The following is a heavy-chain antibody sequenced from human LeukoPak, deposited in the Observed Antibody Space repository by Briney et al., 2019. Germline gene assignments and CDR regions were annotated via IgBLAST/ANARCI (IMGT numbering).Heavy chain of an antibody. J-gene: IGHJ6*03. CDR3: ARGPTSGSSMVNYYYYYMDV. D-gene: IGHD1-26*01. Sequence: AAVKVSCKASGYTFTSYDINWVRQATGQGLEWMGWMNPNSGNTGYAQKFQGRVTMTRNTSISTAYMELSSLRSEDTAVYYCARGPTSGSSMVNYYYYYMDVWGKGTTVTISS. CDR2: MNPNSGNT. CDR1: GYTFTSYD. V-gene: IGHV1-8*01.